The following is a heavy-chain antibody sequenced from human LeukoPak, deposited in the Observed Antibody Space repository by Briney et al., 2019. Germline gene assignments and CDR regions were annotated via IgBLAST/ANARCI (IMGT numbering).Heavy chain of an antibody. D-gene: IGHD3-16*01. Sequence: GGSLRLSCAASGFTFSNYGMNRVRQSPGKGLEWVSSIRANDNTYYADSVKGRFTISRDNAKSALYLQMNSLTDDDAAVYFCARDWGRRTAPFDHWGQGTRVAVS. CDR1: GFTFSNYG. V-gene: IGHV3-21*01. CDR2: IRANDNT. CDR3: ARDWGRRTAPFDH. J-gene: IGHJ4*02.